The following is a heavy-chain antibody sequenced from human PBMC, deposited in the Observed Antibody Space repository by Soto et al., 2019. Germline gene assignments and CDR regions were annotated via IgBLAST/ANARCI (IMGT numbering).Heavy chain of an antibody. CDR3: ARDFREYSGYDLFDY. J-gene: IGHJ4*02. CDR1: GFTFSSYG. CDR2: IWYDGSNK. V-gene: IGHV3-33*01. Sequence: QVPLVESGGGVVQPGRSLGLSCAASGFTFSSYGMHWVRQAPGKGLEWVAVIWYDGSNKYYADSVKGRFTISSDNSKNTLYLQMNSRRAEDTAVYYCARDFREYSGYDLFDYWGQGTLDTVSS. D-gene: IGHD5-12*01.